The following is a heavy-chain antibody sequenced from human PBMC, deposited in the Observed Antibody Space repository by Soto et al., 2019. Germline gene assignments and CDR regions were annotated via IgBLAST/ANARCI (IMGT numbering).Heavy chain of an antibody. V-gene: IGHV3-21*01. CDR2: ISSSSSYI. Sequence: VQLVESGGGLVKPGGSLRLSCAASGFTFSTCSMNWVRQAPGKGLEWVSSISSSSSYIYYADSVKGRFTISRDNAKNSLYLQMNSLRAEDTAVYYCARYDSSGYYWPYYYYGMDVWGQGTTVTVSS. D-gene: IGHD3-22*01. J-gene: IGHJ6*02. CDR3: ARYDSSGYYWPYYYYGMDV. CDR1: GFTFSTCS.